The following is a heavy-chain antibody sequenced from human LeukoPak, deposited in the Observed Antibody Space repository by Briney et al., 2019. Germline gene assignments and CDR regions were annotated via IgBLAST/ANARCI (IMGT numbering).Heavy chain of an antibody. CDR3: AREMGGWVALDY. CDR1: GGSISSYY. D-gene: IGHD6-19*01. J-gene: IGHJ4*02. CDR2: IYYSGST. V-gene: IGHV4-59*01. Sequence: SETLSLTCTVSGGSISSYYWSWIRQPPGKGLEWIGYIYYSGSTNYNPSLKSRVTISVDTSKNQFSLKLSSVTAADTAVYYCAREMGGWVALDYWGQGTLVTVSS.